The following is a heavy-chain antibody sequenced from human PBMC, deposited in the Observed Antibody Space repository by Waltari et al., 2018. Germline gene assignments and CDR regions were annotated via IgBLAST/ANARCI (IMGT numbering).Heavy chain of an antibody. CDR3: ARIVGASGGDY. CDR1: GFTFSSYA. CDR2: ISYDGSNK. Sequence: QVQLVESGGGVVQPGRSLRLSCAASGFTFSSYAMHWVRQAPGKGVRWVAVISYDGSNKYYADSVKGRFTISRDNSKNTLYLQMNSLRAEDTAVYYCARIVGASGGDYWGQGTLVTVSS. D-gene: IGHD1-26*01. J-gene: IGHJ4*02. V-gene: IGHV3-30*01.